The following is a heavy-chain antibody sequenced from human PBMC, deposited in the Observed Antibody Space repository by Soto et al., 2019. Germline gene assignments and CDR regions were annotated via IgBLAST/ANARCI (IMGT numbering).Heavy chain of an antibody. CDR3: GRVGPTFGVVREFYFDS. CDR2: IYYHGGT. D-gene: IGHD3-3*01. V-gene: IGHV4-31*03. Sequence: QVQLQESGPGLLKASQTLSLTCTVSGGSITNDGYYWGWIRQHPGKGLEWIGYIYYHGGTYYSPSLKRRLTISVDTSKNQFSLNLRSVTAADTAVYYCGRVGPTFGVVREFYFDSWGQGTLVTVSS. CDR1: GGSITNDGYY. J-gene: IGHJ4*02.